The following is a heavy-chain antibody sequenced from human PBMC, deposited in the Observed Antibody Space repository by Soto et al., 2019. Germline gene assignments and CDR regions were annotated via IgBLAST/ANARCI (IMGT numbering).Heavy chain of an antibody. CDR3: ARADELRPHPLDY. Sequence: SETLSLTCTVSGGSISSGDYYWSWIRQPPGEGLEWIGYIYYSGSTYYNPSLKSRVTISVDTSKNQFSLKLSSVTAADTAVYYCARADELRPHPLDYWGQGTLVTVSS. J-gene: IGHJ4*02. D-gene: IGHD1-26*01. CDR2: IYYSGST. CDR1: GGSISSGDYY. V-gene: IGHV4-30-4*01.